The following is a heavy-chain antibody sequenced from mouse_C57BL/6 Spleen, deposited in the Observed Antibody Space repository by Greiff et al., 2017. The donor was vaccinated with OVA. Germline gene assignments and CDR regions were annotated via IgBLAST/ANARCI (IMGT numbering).Heavy chain of an antibody. CDR3: ARSGTGTRAWFAY. Sequence: QVQLQQPGAELVMPGASVKLSCKASGYTFTSYWMHWVKQRPGQGLEWIGEIDPSDSYTNYNQKFKGKSTLTVDKSSSTAYMQLSSLTSEDSAVYYCARSGTGTRAWFAYWGQGTLVTVSA. D-gene: IGHD4-1*01. CDR2: IDPSDSYT. CDR1: GYTFTSYW. J-gene: IGHJ3*01. V-gene: IGHV1-69*01.